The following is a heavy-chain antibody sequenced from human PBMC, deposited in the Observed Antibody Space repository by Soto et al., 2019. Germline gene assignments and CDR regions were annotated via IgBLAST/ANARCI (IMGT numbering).Heavy chain of an antibody. D-gene: IGHD2-15*01. CDR3: ARFKGCSGGSCYPYFDY. CDR1: GFTFSSYA. CDR2: MSYDGSNK. J-gene: IGHJ4*02. V-gene: IGHV3-30-3*01. Sequence: QVQLVESGGGVVQPGRSLRLSCAASGFTFSSYAMHWVRQAPGKGLEWVAVMSYDGSNKYYADSVKGRFTISRDNSKNXXYLQMNSRRAEETAVYYCARFKGCSGGSCYPYFDYWGQGTLVTVSS.